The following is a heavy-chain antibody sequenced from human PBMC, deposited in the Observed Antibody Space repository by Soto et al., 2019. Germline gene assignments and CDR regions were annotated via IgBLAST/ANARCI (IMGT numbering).Heavy chain of an antibody. Sequence: QVQLQQWGAGLLKPSETLSLTCAVYGGSFSGYYWRWIRQPPGKGLEWLGEIKHSGSTNYNPSLTSRVTKSVDTSKNQLSLKLSSVTAADTAVYFCAREAEYSSSSDYYYMDVWGKGTTVTVSS. CDR3: AREAEYSSSSDYYYMDV. D-gene: IGHD6-6*01. CDR2: IKHSGST. J-gene: IGHJ6*03. V-gene: IGHV4-34*01. CDR1: GGSFSGYY.